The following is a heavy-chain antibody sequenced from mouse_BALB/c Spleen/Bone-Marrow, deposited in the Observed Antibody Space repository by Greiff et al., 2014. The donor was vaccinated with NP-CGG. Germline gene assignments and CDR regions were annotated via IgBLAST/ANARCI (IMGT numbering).Heavy chain of an antibody. J-gene: IGHJ4*01. CDR1: GYTFTSYT. D-gene: IGHD2-4*01. CDR3: ARSDYDDAMDY. Sequence: VKLMESAAELARPGASVKMSCKASGYTFTSYTMHWVKQRPGQGLEWIGYINPSSGYTEYNQKFKDKTTLTADKSSSTAYMQLSSLTSEDSAVYYCARSDYDDAMDYWGQGTSVTVSS. V-gene: IGHV1-4*02. CDR2: INPSSGYT.